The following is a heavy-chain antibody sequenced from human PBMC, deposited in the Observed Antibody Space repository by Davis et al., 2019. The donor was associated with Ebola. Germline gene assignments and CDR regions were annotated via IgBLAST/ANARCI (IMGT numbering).Heavy chain of an antibody. J-gene: IGHJ6*02. CDR2: TSHDGSTT. CDR1: GFPFSNYA. V-gene: IGHV3-30*04. CDR3: ARGDNYYGLDV. Sequence: GESLKISCAASGFPFSNYAMHWVRQAPDKGLEWVAVTSHDGSTTYYEDSVKGRFTISRDNSKNTLYLQLNRLRSEDTAVYFCARGDNYYGLDVWGQGTTVTVSS.